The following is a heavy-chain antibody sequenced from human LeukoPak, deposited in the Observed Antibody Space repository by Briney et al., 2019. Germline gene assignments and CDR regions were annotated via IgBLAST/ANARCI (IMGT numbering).Heavy chain of an antibody. Sequence: GGPLRLSCAASGFTFNTYAMNWVRQAPGKGLEWVSAISDSGGSTYYADSVKGRFTIFRDNSKNTVYLQIHRLGAEDTAVYYCVKGKGSSSSSIDWWGQGTLVTVSS. J-gene: IGHJ4*02. CDR2: ISDSGGST. CDR3: VKGKGSSSSSIDW. CDR1: GFTFNTYA. V-gene: IGHV3-23*01. D-gene: IGHD2-15*01.